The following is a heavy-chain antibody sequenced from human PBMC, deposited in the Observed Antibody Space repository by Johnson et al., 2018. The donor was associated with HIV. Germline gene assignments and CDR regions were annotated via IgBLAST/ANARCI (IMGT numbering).Heavy chain of an antibody. Sequence: QEQLVESGGGVVQPGRSLRLSCAATGFTFNSYAMHWVRQAPGKGLEWVAVISYDGINKYYADSVKGRFTISRDNSKKTLYLQMNSLRPEYTAVYYCAREVYAHDAFDIWGQGTMVTVSS. CDR1: GFTFNSYA. V-gene: IGHV3-30-3*01. CDR2: ISYDGINK. D-gene: IGHD3-16*01. J-gene: IGHJ3*02. CDR3: AREVYAHDAFDI.